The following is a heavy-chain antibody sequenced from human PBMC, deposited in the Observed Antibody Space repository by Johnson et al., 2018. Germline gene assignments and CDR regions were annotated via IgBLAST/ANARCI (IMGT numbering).Heavy chain of an antibody. D-gene: IGHD2-15*01. J-gene: IGHJ6*03. V-gene: IGHV3-49*03. CDR1: GFTFGDYA. Sequence: VQLVESGGGLVQPGRSLRLSCTASGFTFGDYAMSWFRQAPGKGLEWVGLTRGKASGGTTEYAAAVKGRFTISRDDSKIIAYLAMNILQTGETAVYHCTTGQLGYCSDGSCYAYYYYYYMDVWGKGTTVTVSS. CDR3: TTGQLGYCSDGSCYAYYYYYYMDV. CDR2: TRGKASGGTT.